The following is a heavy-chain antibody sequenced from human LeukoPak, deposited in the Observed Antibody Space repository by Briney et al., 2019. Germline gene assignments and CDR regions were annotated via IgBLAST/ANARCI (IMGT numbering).Heavy chain of an antibody. D-gene: IGHD6-13*01. CDR2: IIPIFGTA. CDR1: GGTFSSYA. CDR3: ARTLRGIAAAALDY. J-gene: IGHJ4*02. Sequence: SVKVSCKASGGTFSSYAISWVRQAPGQGLEWMGGIIPIFGTANYAQKLQGRVTMTTDTSTSTAYMELRSLRSDDTAVYYCARTLRGIAAAALDYWGQGTLVTVSS. V-gene: IGHV1-69*05.